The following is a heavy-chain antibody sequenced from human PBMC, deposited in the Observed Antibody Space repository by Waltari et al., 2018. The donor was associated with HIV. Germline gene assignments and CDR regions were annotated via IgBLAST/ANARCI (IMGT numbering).Heavy chain of an antibody. Sequence: QVQLVQSGAEVKKPGASVKVSCKASGYTFTSSGISGVRQAPGPGLEWMGWISAYNGNTNYAQKLQGRVTMTTDTSTSTAYMELRSLRSDDTAVYYCVCGEVVVAATHYYYGMDVWGQGTTVTVSS. J-gene: IGHJ6*02. V-gene: IGHV1-18*01. CDR3: VCGEVVVAATHYYYGMDV. D-gene: IGHD2-15*01. CDR1: GYTFTSSG. CDR2: ISAYNGNT.